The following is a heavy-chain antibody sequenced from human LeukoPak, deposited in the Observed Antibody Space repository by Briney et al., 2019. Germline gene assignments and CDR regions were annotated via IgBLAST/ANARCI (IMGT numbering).Heavy chain of an antibody. CDR3: AKGDNDILTGFYNSFDY. CDR2: ISASGLST. J-gene: IGHJ4*02. V-gene: IGHV3-23*01. D-gene: IGHD3-9*01. Sequence: GGSLRLSCAASKFTFTNFAMSWVRQAPGKGLEWVSTISASGLSTHYADSVNGRFTISRDNSQSTLYLHMHNLRAEDTATYYCAKGDNDILTGFYNSFDYWGQGTLVSVTS. CDR1: KFTFTNFA.